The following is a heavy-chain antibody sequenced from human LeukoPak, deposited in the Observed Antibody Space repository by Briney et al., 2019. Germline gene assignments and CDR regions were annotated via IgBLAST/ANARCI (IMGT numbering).Heavy chain of an antibody. V-gene: IGHV1-18*01. CDR1: GYTFTSYG. CDR2: ISAYNGHT. Sequence: ASVKVSCKASGYTFTSYGISWLRQAPGQGLEWMGWISAYNGHTNYAQKLQGRVTMTTDTSTSTAYMELRSLRSDDTAVYYCARVKSSRSDFWSGPGWFDPWGQGTLVTVSS. D-gene: IGHD3-3*01. J-gene: IGHJ5*02. CDR3: ARVKSSRSDFWSGPGWFDP.